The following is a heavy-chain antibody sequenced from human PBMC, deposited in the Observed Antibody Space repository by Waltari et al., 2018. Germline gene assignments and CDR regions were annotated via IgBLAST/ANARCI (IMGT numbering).Heavy chain of an antibody. V-gene: IGHV4-59*01. CDR2: IYYSGST. J-gene: IGHJ4*02. Sequence: QVQLQESGPGLVKPSETLSLTCTVSGGSISSTYWSWIRQPPGKGLEWIGYIYYSGSTNYNPSLKSRVTISVDTSKNQFSLKLSSVTAADTAVYYCARDLGGYVDYWGQGTLVTVSS. CDR3: ARDLGGYVDY. D-gene: IGHD1-26*01. CDR1: GGSISSTY.